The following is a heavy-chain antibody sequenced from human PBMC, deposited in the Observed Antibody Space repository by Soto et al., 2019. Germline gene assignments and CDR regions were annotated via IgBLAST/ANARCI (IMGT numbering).Heavy chain of an antibody. CDR2: INPGGGIT. CDR3: ARGDGRGSSGFYYYYSMDV. Sequence: QVQLVQSGAEVKKPGASVKLSCKASGYTFTNYYMHWVRQAPRQGLEWMGIINPGGGITSYAQKSQGRVTMTSDTSTSTVYIELSSLRSEDTAVYYCARGDGRGSSGFYYYYSMDVWGHGTTVTVSS. D-gene: IGHD1-26*01. J-gene: IGHJ6*02. CDR1: GYTFTNYY. V-gene: IGHV1-46*01.